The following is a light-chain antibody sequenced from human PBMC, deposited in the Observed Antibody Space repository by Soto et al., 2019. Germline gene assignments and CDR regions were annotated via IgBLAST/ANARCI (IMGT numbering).Light chain of an antibody. Sequence: EIVLTQSPGTLSLSPGERATLSCRASQSVSSSYLAWYQQKAGQAPRLLIYGASHRATGIPDRSSGSGYGPVFILTIGRLEPEDFAVYYCQNYGSSWKFGQGSTVDIK. CDR3: QNYGSSWK. J-gene: IGKJ1*01. V-gene: IGKV3-20*01. CDR1: QSVSSSY. CDR2: GAS.